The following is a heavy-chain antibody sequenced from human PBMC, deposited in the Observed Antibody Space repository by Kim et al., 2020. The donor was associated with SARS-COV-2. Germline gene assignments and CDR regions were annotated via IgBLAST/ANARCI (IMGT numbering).Heavy chain of an antibody. V-gene: IGHV1-8*01. CDR2: PNSGNT. Sequence: PNSGNTGYAQKFQGRVTMTRNTSISTAYMELSSLRSEDTAVYYCAYNFDYWGQGTLVTVSS. CDR3: AYNFDY. J-gene: IGHJ4*02.